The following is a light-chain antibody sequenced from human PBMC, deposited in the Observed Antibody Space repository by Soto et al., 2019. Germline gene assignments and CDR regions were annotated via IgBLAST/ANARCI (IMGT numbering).Light chain of an antibody. CDR3: FSYRSTGILL. CDR2: EVS. Sequence: QSALTQPVSVSGSPGQSITISCIGTSSDVGGYNFVSWYQQHPGKAPKLMIYEVSNRPSGVSTRFSGSKSGNTASLTISGLQAEDEADYYCFSYRSTGILLFGGGTKVTVL. CDR1: SSDVGGYNF. J-gene: IGLJ2*01. V-gene: IGLV2-14*01.